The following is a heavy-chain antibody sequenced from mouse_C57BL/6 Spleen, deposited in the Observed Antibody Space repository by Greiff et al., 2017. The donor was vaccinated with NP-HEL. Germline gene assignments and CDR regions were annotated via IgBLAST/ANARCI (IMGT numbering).Heavy chain of an antibody. Sequence: VQLQESGAELVKPGASVKLSCTASGFNIKDYYMHWVKQRPEQGLEWIGWIDPEDGDPKYAPKFQGKATITADTSSNTAYLQLSSLTAEDTAVYYCARDYLDYWGQGTTLTVSS. CDR1: GFNIKDYY. CDR2: IDPEDGDP. J-gene: IGHJ2*01. CDR3: ARDYLDY. V-gene: IGHV14-2*01.